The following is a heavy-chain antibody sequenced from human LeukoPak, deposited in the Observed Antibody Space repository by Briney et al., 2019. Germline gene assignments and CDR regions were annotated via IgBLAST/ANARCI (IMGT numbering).Heavy chain of an antibody. CDR2: IYTSGST. CDR1: GLSISSYY. D-gene: IGHD5-18*01. CDR3: ARGFRFPHTAMVN. J-gene: IGHJ4*02. V-gene: IGHV4-4*07. Sequence: PSETLSLTCTVSGLSISSYYWSWLREPAGKGLKWIGRIYTSGSTNYHPSLKSRVTMSVGTSKNQFSLRLSSVTAADTAVYFCARGFRFPHTAMVNWGQGRLVTVSS.